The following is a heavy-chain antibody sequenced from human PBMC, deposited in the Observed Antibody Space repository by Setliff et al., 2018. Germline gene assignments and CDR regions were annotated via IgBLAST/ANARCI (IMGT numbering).Heavy chain of an antibody. CDR1: GYTFIRYA. J-gene: IGHJ4*02. CDR3: ARSGGGDEDY. D-gene: IGHD5-12*01. CDR2: INMYTQDP. Sequence: ASVKVSCKASGYTFIRYAINWVRQVPGQRPEWMGWINMYTQDPAYARDFTGRFVFSLDTSVSTAYLQISSLKAEDTAVYYCARSGGGDEDYWGQGTLVTVPS. V-gene: IGHV7-4-1*02.